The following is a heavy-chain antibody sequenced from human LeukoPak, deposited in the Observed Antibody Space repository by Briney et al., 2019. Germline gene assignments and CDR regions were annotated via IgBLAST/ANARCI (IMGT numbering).Heavy chain of an antibody. Sequence: GGSLRLSCAASGFAFSSYAMHWVRQAPGKGLEWVAFIRYDGTNKYYAESVKGRFTISRDNSKNTLYVQMNSLRAEDTAVYYCAKGNYYDSSAYNWFDPWGQGTLVTVSS. V-gene: IGHV3-30*02. J-gene: IGHJ5*02. CDR1: GFAFSSYA. CDR2: IRYDGTNK. D-gene: IGHD3-22*01. CDR3: AKGNYYDSSAYNWFDP.